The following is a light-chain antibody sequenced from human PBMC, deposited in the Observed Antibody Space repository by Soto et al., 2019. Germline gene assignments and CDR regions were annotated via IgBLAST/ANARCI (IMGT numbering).Light chain of an antibody. CDR2: GAF. J-gene: IGKJ3*01. Sequence: EIVLTQSPATLSLSPGERATLSCRASPSVTNFLAWYQQKPGQAPRLLIYGAFNRATGIPARFSGSGSGTDVTLTISSLEPEDSACYYCHQYNSWPFTFGPGTKVDIK. CDR3: HQYNSWPFT. V-gene: IGKV3-11*01. CDR1: PSVTNF.